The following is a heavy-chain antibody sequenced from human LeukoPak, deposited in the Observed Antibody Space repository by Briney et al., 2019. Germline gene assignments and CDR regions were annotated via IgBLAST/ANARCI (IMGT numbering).Heavy chain of an antibody. J-gene: IGHJ4*02. D-gene: IGHD3-10*01. CDR2: IKPDGSEG. Sequence: GGSLRLSCAASGFTFSSSWMTWVRQAPGKGLEWVANIKPDGSEGSYVDSVKGRFTISRDNAKNSLFLQMISLRAEDTAVYYCARDRGYKSFDYWGREPWSPSPQ. V-gene: IGHV3-7*04. CDR1: GFTFSSSW. CDR3: ARDRGYKSFDY.